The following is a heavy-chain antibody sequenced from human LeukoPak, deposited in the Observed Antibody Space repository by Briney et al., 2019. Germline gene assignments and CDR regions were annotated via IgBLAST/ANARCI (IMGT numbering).Heavy chain of an antibody. CDR3: ARDRGSFVGAIGRNAFDI. CDR2: IYYSGST. V-gene: IGHV4-59*12. D-gene: IGHD1-26*01. CDR1: GGSISSYY. J-gene: IGHJ3*02. Sequence: SETLSLTCTVSGGSISSYYWSWIRQPPGKGLEWIGYIYYSGSTNYNPSLKSRVTISVDTSKNQFSLKLSSVTAADTAVYYCARDRGSFVGAIGRNAFDIWGQGTMVTVSS.